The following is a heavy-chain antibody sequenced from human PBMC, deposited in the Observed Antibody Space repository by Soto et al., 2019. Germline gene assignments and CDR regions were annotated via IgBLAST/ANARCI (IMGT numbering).Heavy chain of an antibody. J-gene: IGHJ4*02. CDR1: GGSISSSSYY. V-gene: IGHV4-39*01. CDR2: IYYSGST. Sequence: ASETLSLTCTVSGGSISSSSYYWGWIRQPPGKGLEWIGSIYYSGSTYYNPSLKSRVTISVDTSKNQFSLKLSSVTAADTAVYYCARLAARNYFDYWGQGTLVTVSS. CDR3: ARLAARNYFDY. D-gene: IGHD6-6*01.